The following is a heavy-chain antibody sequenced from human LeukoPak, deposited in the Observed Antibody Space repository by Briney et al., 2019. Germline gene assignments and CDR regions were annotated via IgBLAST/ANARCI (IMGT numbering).Heavy chain of an antibody. CDR3: AKERDYGPADY. D-gene: IGHD4/OR15-4a*01. V-gene: IGHV3-23*01. Sequence: GGSLRLSCAASGFTFSSYAMSWVRQAPGKGLEWVSGLSGSGGSTDYANSVKGRFTVSRDNSKNTLFLQMNSLRAEDTAIYYCAKERDYGPADYWGREPWSPSPQ. J-gene: IGHJ4*02. CDR2: LSGSGGST. CDR1: GFTFSSYA.